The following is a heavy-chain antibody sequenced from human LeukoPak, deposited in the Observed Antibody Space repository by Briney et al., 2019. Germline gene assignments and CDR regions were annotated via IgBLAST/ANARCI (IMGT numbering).Heavy chain of an antibody. V-gene: IGHV1-69*04. CDR3: ARVRLQSTVVTPRYYYYYGMDV. Sequence: ASVKVSCKASGGTFISYAISWVRQAPGQGLEWMGRIIPILGIANYAQKFQGRVTITADKSTSTAYMELSSLRSEDTAVYYCARVRLQSTVVTPRYYYYYGMDVWGQGTTVTVSS. CDR1: GGTFISYA. D-gene: IGHD4-23*01. J-gene: IGHJ6*02. CDR2: IIPILGIA.